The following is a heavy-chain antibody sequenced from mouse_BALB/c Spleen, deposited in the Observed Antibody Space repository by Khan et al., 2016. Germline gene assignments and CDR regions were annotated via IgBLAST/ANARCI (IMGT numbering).Heavy chain of an antibody. CDR1: GCSLTNSG. CDR2: IWAGGST. CDR3: ARDDQDFDAWFAS. V-gene: IGHV2-9*02. Sequence: VELVESGPGLVAPSQSLSITCTVSGCSLTNSGVHWVRQPPRKGLDWLGVIWAGGSTDYNSALMSRLSITRDTTQNQVFLKMNSLQTDDTAMYYCARDDQDFDAWFASWGQGTLVTVSA. J-gene: IGHJ3*01.